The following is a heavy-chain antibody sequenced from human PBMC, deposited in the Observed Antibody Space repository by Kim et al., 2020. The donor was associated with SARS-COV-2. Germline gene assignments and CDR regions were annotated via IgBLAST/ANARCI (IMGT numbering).Heavy chain of an antibody. CDR1: GFTFSNFG. CDR2: MSHIESNK. J-gene: IGHJ2*01. CDR3: AKEPWELLDDWYFDL. V-gene: IGHV3-30*18. Sequence: GGSLRLSCAASGFTFSNFGIHWVRQAPGKGLEWVAFMSHIESNKFYVDSVKGRFTISRDNSKNTLYLQMNSLRTDDTAVYYCAKEPWELLDDWYFDLWGRGTLVTVSS. D-gene: IGHD1-26*01.